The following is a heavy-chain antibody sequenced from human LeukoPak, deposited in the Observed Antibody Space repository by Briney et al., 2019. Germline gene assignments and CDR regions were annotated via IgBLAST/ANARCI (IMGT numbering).Heavy chain of an antibody. V-gene: IGHV3-7*01. D-gene: IGHD3-16*01. CDR2: IKQDGSEK. CDR3: APTTPSMITFGTRY. CDR1: GFTFSSYW. Sequence: GGSLRVSCAASGFTFSSYWMSWVRQARGKGLEWVANIKQDGSEKYDVDSVKGRFTISRDNAKNSLYLQMNSLRAEDTAVYYCAPTTPSMITFGTRYWGQGTLVTVSS. J-gene: IGHJ4*02.